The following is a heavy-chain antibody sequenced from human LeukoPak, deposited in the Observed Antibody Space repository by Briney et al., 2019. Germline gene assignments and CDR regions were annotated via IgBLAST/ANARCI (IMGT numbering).Heavy chain of an antibody. CDR3: ARGGGYDSSGYYNRFDY. V-gene: IGHV1-46*01. CDR1: GYTFTSYY. Sequence: ASVKVSCKVSGYTFTSYYMHWVRQAPGQGLEWMGIINPSGGSTSYAQKFQGRVTMTRDTSTSTVYMELSSLRSEDTAVYYCARGGGYDSSGYYNRFDYWGQGTLVTVSS. CDR2: INPSGGST. J-gene: IGHJ4*02. D-gene: IGHD3-22*01.